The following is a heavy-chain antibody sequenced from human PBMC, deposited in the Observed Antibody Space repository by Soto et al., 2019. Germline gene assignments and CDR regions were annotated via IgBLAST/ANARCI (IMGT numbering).Heavy chain of an antibody. D-gene: IGHD3-3*01. Sequence: GASVKVSCKASGGTFSSYAISWVRQAPGQGLEWMGGIIPIFGTANYAQKFQGRVTITADESASTAYMELSSLRSEDTAVYYCARSHTPGERITIFGVVIPPGHPYGMDVWGQGTTVTVSS. V-gene: IGHV1-69*13. J-gene: IGHJ6*02. CDR1: GGTFSSYA. CDR2: IIPIFGTA. CDR3: ARSHTPGERITIFGVVIPPGHPYGMDV.